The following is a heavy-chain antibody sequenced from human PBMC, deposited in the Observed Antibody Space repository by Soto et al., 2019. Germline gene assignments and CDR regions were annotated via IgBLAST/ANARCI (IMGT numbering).Heavy chain of an antibody. Sequence: QVQLQESGPGLVKPSGTLSLTCSVSGVSIDSANWWTWVRQPPGKGLEWIGEVYHTGNTNYQPSFXXRVTISVDKSKNHSPKLNSVTAAATAVYYCARDPSRGFPDFWGQGTLVTVSP. J-gene: IGHJ4*02. CDR2: VYHTGNT. CDR3: ARDPSRGFPDF. CDR1: GVSIDSANW. V-gene: IGHV4-4*02. D-gene: IGHD3-10*01.